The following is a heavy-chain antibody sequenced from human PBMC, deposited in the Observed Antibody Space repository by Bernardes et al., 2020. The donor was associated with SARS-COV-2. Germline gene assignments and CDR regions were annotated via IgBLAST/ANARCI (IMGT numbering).Heavy chain of an antibody. CDR2: ISWNSGSI. J-gene: IGHJ4*02. CDR1: GFNFDDYA. V-gene: IGHV3-9*01. Sequence: GGSLCLTCAASGFNFDDYAMHWIRQAPGKGLEWVAGISWNSGSIGYADSVKGRFTISRDNAKNFLYLQMNSLRAEDTALYYCAKDMYGSGSYSDYWGQGTLVTVSS. D-gene: IGHD3-10*01. CDR3: AKDMYGSGSYSDY.